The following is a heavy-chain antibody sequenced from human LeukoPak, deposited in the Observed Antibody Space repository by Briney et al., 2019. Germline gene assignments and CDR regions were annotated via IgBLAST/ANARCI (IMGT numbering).Heavy chain of an antibody. CDR1: GGSISSSSYY. CDR2: IYYSGST. D-gene: IGHD2-21*01. V-gene: IGHV4-39*01. Sequence: SETLSLTCTVSGGSISSSSYYWGWIRQPPGKGLEWIGSIYYSGSTYYNPSLKSRVTISVDTSKNQFSLKLSSVTAADTAVYYCARVGIGRTDYWGQGTLVTVSS. CDR3: ARVGIGRTDY. J-gene: IGHJ4*02.